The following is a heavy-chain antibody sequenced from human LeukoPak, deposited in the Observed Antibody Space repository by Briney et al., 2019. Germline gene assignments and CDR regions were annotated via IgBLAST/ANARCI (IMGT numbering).Heavy chain of an antibody. J-gene: IGHJ5*02. CDR2: IDEDGKTI. CDR1: GFTFNSYW. V-gene: IGHV3-74*01. CDR3: VSDLCGGDDQ. Sequence: HPGGSLRLSCAASGFTFNSYWMHWVRQAPGKGLVRVSRIDEDGKTIDYADSVKGRFTISRDNAKDTLYLQMSSLRDEDTAVYYCVSDLCGGDDQWGRGTLVTVS. D-gene: IGHD3-3*01.